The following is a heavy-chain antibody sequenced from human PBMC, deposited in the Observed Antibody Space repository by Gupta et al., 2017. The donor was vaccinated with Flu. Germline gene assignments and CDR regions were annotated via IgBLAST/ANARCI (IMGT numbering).Heavy chain of an antibody. J-gene: IGHJ4*02. CDR2: IYHSESA. Sequence: QVQLQESGPGLVKPSETLSLTCAVSGYFISSGYSWGWIRQPPGKGLEWIGSIYHSESAAYNPSLRGRVTISVDTSKNHFSLTLTSVTAADAAVYYCARLSRSGYPYSDNWGQGTLVTVSS. D-gene: IGHD5-18*01. CDR3: ARLSRSGYPYSDN. V-gene: IGHV4-38-2*01. CDR1: GYFISSGYS.